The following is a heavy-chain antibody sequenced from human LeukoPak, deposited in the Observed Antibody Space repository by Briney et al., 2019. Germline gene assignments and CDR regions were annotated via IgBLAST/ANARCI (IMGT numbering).Heavy chain of an antibody. CDR2: ISDNGGTT. Sequence: GSLRLSCAASGFTFSSYALSWVRQAPGKGLEWVSAISDNGGTTFYADSVKGRFTITRDNSKNTLYVQMNSLRGGDTAVYYCAKDYGPKQLVFFDSWGQGTLVTVPS. D-gene: IGHD6-13*01. CDR3: AKDYGPKQLVFFDS. CDR1: GFTFSSYA. J-gene: IGHJ4*02. V-gene: IGHV3-23*01.